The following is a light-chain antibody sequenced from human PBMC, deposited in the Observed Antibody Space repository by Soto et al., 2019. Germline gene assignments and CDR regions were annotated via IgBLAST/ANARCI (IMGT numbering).Light chain of an antibody. CDR2: EGS. J-gene: IGLJ2*01. CDR3: CSYAGSSTL. V-gene: IGLV2-23*01. Sequence: QSVLTQPASVSGSPGQSITISCTGTSSDVGSYNLVSWYQQHPGKAPKLMIYEGSKRPSGVSNRFSGSKSGNTASLTIPGLQAEDEADYYCCSYAGSSTLFGGGTQLTV. CDR1: SSDVGSYNL.